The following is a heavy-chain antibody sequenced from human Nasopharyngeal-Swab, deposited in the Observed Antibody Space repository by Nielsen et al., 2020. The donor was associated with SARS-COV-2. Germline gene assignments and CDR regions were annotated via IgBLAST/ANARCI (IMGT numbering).Heavy chain of an antibody. Sequence: WIRQPPGKGLERIGYIYYSGSTNYNPSLKSRVTISVDTSKNQFSLKLSSVTAADTAVYYCAKGYSSGWWGGATADWFDPWGQGTLVTVSS. J-gene: IGHJ5*02. CDR2: IYYSGST. V-gene: IGHV4-61*06. D-gene: IGHD6-19*01. CDR3: AKGYSSGWWGGATADWFDP.